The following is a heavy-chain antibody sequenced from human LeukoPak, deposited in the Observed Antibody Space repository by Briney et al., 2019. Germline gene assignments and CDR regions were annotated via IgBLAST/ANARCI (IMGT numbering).Heavy chain of an antibody. Sequence: ASVKVSCKASGYTFTSYGISWVRQAPGQGLEWMGWISAYNGNTNYAQKLQGRVTMTTDTSTSTAYMELRSLRSDDTAVYYCARDEYDSSGYYTYNWFDPWGQGTLVTVSS. CDR3: ARDEYDSSGYYTYNWFDP. J-gene: IGHJ5*02. D-gene: IGHD3-22*01. V-gene: IGHV1-18*01. CDR2: ISAYNGNT. CDR1: GYTFTSYG.